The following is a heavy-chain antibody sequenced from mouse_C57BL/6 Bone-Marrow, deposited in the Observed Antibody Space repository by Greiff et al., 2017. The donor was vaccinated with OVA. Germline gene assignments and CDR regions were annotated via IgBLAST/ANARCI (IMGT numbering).Heavy chain of an antibody. V-gene: IGHV1-4*01. CDR1: GYTFTSYT. CDR2: INPSSGYT. D-gene: IGHD1-1*01. J-gene: IGHJ2*01. CDR3: ARWATVVSFCYFDY. Sequence: VQLQQSGAELARPGASVKMSCKASGYTFTSYTMHWVKQRPGQGLEWIGYINPSSGYTKYNQKFKDKATLTADKSSSTAYMQLSSLTSEDSAVYYCARWATVVSFCYFDYWGQGTTLTVSS.